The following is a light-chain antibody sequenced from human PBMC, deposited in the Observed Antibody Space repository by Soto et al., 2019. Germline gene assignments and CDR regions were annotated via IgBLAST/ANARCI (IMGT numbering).Light chain of an antibody. CDR2: RAS. CDR1: QSVSTN. CDR3: HQYNYWLAWT. Sequence: DIVVTQSPATRSVSPGERATLSCRASQSVSTNLAWYQQRPGQAPRLLIYRASTRPAGVPARFSGSGSGTEFTLTISGLQSEDFAVYYCHQYNYWLAWTFGQGTKVDIK. J-gene: IGKJ1*01. V-gene: IGKV3-15*01.